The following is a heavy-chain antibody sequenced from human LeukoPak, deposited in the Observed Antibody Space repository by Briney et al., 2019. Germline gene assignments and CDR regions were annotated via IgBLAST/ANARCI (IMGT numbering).Heavy chain of an antibody. CDR3: ARGGGYSSGWHDY. V-gene: IGHV1-2*02. J-gene: IGHJ4*02. Sequence: ASVKVSCKASGYTFTGYYMHWVRQAPGQGLEWMGWINPNSGGTIYAQKFQGRVTMTRDMSISTAYMELSRLRSDDTAVYYCARGGGYSSGWHDYWGQGTLVTVSS. CDR1: GYTFTGYY. D-gene: IGHD6-19*01. CDR2: INPNSGGT.